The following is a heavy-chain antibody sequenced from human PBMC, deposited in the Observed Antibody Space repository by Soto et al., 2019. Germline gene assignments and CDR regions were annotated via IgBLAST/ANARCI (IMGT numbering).Heavy chain of an antibody. D-gene: IGHD3-22*01. V-gene: IGHV3-23*01. CDR2: ISGSGGST. CDR3: AKDWSGYYDSSGYYSLEYYFDY. J-gene: IGHJ4*02. Sequence: GGSVRLSCAASGFTFSSYAMSWVRQAPGKGLEWVSAISGSGGSTYYADSVKGRFTISRDNSKNTLYLQMNSLRAEDTAVYYCAKDWSGYYDSSGYYSLEYYFDYWGQGTLVTVS. CDR1: GFTFSSYA.